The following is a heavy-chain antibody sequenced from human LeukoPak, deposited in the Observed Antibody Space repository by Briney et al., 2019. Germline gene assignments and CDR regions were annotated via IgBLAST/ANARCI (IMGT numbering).Heavy chain of an antibody. CDR3: ARHGRVIWFGELSPFDY. J-gene: IGHJ4*02. D-gene: IGHD3-10*01. CDR1: GGSISSNNYF. CDR2: IYYGVNT. Sequence: SETLSLACTVSGGSISSNNYFWGWIRQPPGQGLEWIGHIYYGVNTYYSPSLKSRITISGDTSKSQFSLKLSSVTAADTAVYYCARHGRVIWFGELSPFDYWGQGTLVTVSS. V-gene: IGHV4-39*01.